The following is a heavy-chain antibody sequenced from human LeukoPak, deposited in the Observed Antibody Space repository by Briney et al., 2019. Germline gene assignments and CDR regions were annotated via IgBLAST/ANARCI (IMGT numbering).Heavy chain of an antibody. CDR2: IYYSGST. D-gene: IGHD3-10*01. J-gene: IGHJ4*02. CDR1: GGSISSGGYY. Sequence: PSETLSLTCTVSGGSISSGGYYWSWIRQHPGKGLEWIGYIYYSGSTYYNPSLKSRVTISVDTSENQFSLRLSSVTAADTAVYYCARHAGSPYYFDYWGQGTLVTVSS. CDR3: ARHAGSPYYFDY. V-gene: IGHV4-31*03.